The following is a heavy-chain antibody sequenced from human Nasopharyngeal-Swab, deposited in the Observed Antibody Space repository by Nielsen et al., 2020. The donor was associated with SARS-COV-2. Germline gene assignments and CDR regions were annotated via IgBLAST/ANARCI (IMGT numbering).Heavy chain of an antibody. V-gene: IGHV3-11*04. Sequence: GGSLTLSCAASGFTLSGYYMSWIRQAPGKGLEWVSYISSSGSTIYYADSVKGRFTISRDNAKNSLYLQMNSLRAEDTAVYYCASLFLPVGAFDYYYYGMDVWGQGTTVTVSS. CDR2: ISSSGSTI. D-gene: IGHD1-26*01. CDR1: GFTLSGYY. J-gene: IGHJ6*02. CDR3: ASLFLPVGAFDYYYYGMDV.